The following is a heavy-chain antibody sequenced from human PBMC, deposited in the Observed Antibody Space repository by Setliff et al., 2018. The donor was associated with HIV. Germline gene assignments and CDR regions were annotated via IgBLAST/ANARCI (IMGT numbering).Heavy chain of an antibody. J-gene: IGHJ4*02. CDR3: AYYRDSTVHQDY. Sequence: SGPTLVNPTQTLTLTCTFSGFSLSTSGVGVGWIRQPPGKALDWLAIIYWDDDTRYNASLKSRLTITKDTSKNQVVLTMTNMDPVDTAVYYCAYYRDSTVHQDYWGQGTLVTVSS. V-gene: IGHV2-5*02. CDR1: GFSLSTSGVG. CDR2: IYWDDDT. D-gene: IGHD3-16*02.